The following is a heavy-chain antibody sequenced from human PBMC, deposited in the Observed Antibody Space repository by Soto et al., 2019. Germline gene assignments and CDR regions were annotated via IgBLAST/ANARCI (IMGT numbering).Heavy chain of an antibody. CDR1: GGSISSGGYY. V-gene: IGHV4-31*03. CDR2: IYYSGST. CDR3: AREARDESFFDY. Sequence: PSETLSLTCTVSGGSISSGGYYWSWIRQHPGKGLEWIGYIYYSGSTYYNPSLKSRVTISVDTSKNQFSLKLSSVTAADTAVHYCAREARDESFFDYWGQGTLVTVSS. J-gene: IGHJ4*02. D-gene: IGHD2-21*01.